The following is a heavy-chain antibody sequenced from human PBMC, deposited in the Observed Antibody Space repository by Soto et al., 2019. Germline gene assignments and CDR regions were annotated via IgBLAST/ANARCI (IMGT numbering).Heavy chain of an antibody. J-gene: IGHJ6*02. Sequence: QVQLQESGPGLVKPSETLSLTCTVSGGSISSYYWSWIRQPPGKGLEWIGYIYYSGSTNYNPSLKSRVTISVDTSKNQFSLKLSSVTAADTAVYYCARASIGQPSSSHNPYSYYYGMDVWGQGTTVTVSS. D-gene: IGHD6-13*01. CDR1: GGSISSYY. V-gene: IGHV4-59*01. CDR2: IYYSGST. CDR3: ARASIGQPSSSHNPYSYYYGMDV.